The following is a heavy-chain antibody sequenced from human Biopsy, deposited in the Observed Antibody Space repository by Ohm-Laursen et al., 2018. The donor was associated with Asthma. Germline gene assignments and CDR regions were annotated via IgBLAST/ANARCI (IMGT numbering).Heavy chain of an antibody. CDR1: GFTLSSYA. J-gene: IGHJ5*02. V-gene: IGHV3-23*01. CDR2: ISSGGGTI. Sequence: SLRLSCAATGFTLSSYAIHWVRQAPGKGLEWVSVISSGGGTIDYADSVRGRFTISRNISTNTVYLQMDSLSADDTAVYYCAKVGRGYGDYVGYLDPWGQGTLVTVSS. CDR3: AKVGRGYGDYVGYLDP. D-gene: IGHD4-17*01.